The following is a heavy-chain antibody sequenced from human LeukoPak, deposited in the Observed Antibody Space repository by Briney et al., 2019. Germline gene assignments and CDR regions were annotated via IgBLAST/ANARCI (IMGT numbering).Heavy chain of an antibody. D-gene: IGHD3-16*02. Sequence: GRSLRLSCAASGFTFDDYAMHWVRQAPGKGLEWVSGISWNSGSIGYADSVKGRFTISRDNAKNSLYLQMNSLRAEDTALYYCAKDIYDYVWGSYRYNYYGMDVWGQGTTVTVSS. CDR2: ISWNSGSI. J-gene: IGHJ6*02. V-gene: IGHV3-9*01. CDR1: GFTFDDYA. CDR3: AKDIYDYVWGSYRYNYYGMDV.